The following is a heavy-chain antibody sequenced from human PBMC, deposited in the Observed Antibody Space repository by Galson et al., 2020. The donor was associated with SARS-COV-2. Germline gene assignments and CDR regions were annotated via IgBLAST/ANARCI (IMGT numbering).Heavy chain of an antibody. V-gene: IGHV1-69*13. CDR2: IIPLFGTA. CDR3: ARLNDFGAEDS. Sequence: SVKVSCKASGDTFGSYGISWVRQAPGHGLEWMGGIIPLFGTANYAHKFQGRVTITADESTSTAYMELSSLRSDDTAVYYCARLNDFGAEDSWGQGTLVTVSS. CDR1: GDTFGSYG. D-gene: IGHD4-17*01. J-gene: IGHJ4*02.